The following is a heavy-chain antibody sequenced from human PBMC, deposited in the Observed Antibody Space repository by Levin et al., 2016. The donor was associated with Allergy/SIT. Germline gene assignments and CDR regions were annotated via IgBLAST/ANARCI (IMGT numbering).Heavy chain of an antibody. D-gene: IGHD5-24*01. J-gene: IGHJ4*02. Sequence: WVRQAPGQGLEWMGGIIPIFGTANYAQKFQGRVTITADESTSTAYMELSSLRSEDTAVYYCARGVQRWLQFDYWGQGTLVTVSS. CDR3: ARGVQRWLQFDY. V-gene: IGHV1-69*01. CDR2: IIPIFGTA.